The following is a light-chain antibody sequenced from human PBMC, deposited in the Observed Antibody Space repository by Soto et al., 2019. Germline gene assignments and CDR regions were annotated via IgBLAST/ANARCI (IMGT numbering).Light chain of an antibody. CDR1: QSVSSSY. Sequence: ELVLTQSPGTLSLSPGERATLSCRASQSVSSSYLAWYQQKPGQAPRLLIYGASSRATGIPDRFSGSGSGTDCPLTIIRLEPEDFAVYYCQQDGSSPPVSSTITFGLGTRLDIK. CDR3: QQDGSSPPVSSTIT. V-gene: IGKV3-20*01. J-gene: IGKJ5*01. CDR2: GAS.